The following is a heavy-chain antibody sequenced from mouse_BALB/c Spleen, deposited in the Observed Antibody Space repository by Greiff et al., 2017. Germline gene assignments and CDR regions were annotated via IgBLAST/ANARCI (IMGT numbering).Heavy chain of an antibody. J-gene: IGHJ4*01. CDR2: ISPGGGYT. Sequence: QVQLQQSGAELVRPGTSVKMSCKAAGYTFTNYWIGWVKQSPGHGLEWIGDISPGGGYTNYNEKFKGKATLTADTSSSTAYMQLSSLTSEDSAIYYCADSNYDAMDYWGQGTSVTVSS. CDR1: GYTFTNYW. D-gene: IGHD2-5*01. CDR3: ADSNYDAMDY. V-gene: IGHV1-63*02.